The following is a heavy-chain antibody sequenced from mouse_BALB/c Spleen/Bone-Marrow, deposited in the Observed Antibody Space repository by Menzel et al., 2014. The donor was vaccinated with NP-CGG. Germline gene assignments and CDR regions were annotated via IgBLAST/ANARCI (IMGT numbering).Heavy chain of an antibody. Sequence: VTLKECGAELVKPGASVKLSCTASGFNIEDTYVHWVKQRPEQGLEWIGRIDPANGNTKYDPKFQGKATVTSDTSSNTAYLHLNSLTSEDTAVYYCAEGYDSWFAYWGQGTLVTVSA. CDR3: AEGYDSWFAY. CDR2: IDPANGNT. J-gene: IGHJ3*01. V-gene: IGHV14-3*02. CDR1: GFNIEDTY. D-gene: IGHD2-2*01.